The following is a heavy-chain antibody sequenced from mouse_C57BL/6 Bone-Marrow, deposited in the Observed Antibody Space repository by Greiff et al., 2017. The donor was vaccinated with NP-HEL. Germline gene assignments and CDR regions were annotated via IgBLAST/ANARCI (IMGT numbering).Heavy chain of an antibody. D-gene: IGHD2-2*01. CDR1: GFSLTSYG. CDR2: IWRGGST. CDR3: ASIYYGYDGYYAMDY. J-gene: IGHJ4*01. V-gene: IGHV2-5*01. Sequence: QVQLKQSGPGLVQPSQSLSITCTVSGFSLTSYGVHWVRQSPGKGLEWLGVIWRGGSTDNNAAFMSRLSITKDNSKSQVFFKMNSLQADDTAIYYCASIYYGYDGYYAMDYWGQGTSVTVSS.